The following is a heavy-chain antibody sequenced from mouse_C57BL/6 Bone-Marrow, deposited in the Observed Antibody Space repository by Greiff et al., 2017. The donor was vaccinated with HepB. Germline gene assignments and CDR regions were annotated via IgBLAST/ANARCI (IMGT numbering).Heavy chain of an antibody. Sequence: EVQLQQSGAELVRPGASVKLSCTASGFNIKDDYMHWVKQRPEQGLEWIGWIDPENGDTEYASKFQGKATITADTSSNTAYLQFSSLTSEDAAVYYCTTGTTVVADYVDYWGQGTTLTVSS. CDR2: IDPENGDT. D-gene: IGHD1-1*01. V-gene: IGHV14-4*01. CDR1: GFNIKDDY. J-gene: IGHJ2*01. CDR3: TTGTTVVADYVDY.